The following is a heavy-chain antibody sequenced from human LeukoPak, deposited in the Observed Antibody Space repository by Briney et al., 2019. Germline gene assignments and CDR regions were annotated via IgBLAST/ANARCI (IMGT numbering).Heavy chain of an antibody. J-gene: IGHJ6*02. Sequence: PGGSLRLSCAASGFTFSSYAMSWVRQAPGKGLEWVSAISGSGGSTYYADSVKGRFTISRDNSKNTLYLQMNSLRAEDTAVYYCAKSNAKYYYYGMDVWGQGTTVTVSS. CDR2: ISGSGGST. V-gene: IGHV3-23*01. D-gene: IGHD7-27*01. CDR3: AKSNAKYYYYGMDV. CDR1: GFTFSSYA.